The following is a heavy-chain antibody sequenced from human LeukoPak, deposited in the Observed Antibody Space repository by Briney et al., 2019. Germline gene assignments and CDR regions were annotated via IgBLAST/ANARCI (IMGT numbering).Heavy chain of an antibody. J-gene: IGHJ3*02. CDR2: IYTSGST. CDR3: ARDSGSTSPPSPFDI. V-gene: IGHV4-4*07. Sequence: SETLSLTCTVSGVSISSYYWSWIRQPAGKGLEWIGRIYTSGSTNYNPSLKSRVTMSVDTSKNQFSLKLSSVTAADTAVYYCARDSGSTSPPSPFDIWGQGTMVTVSS. CDR1: GVSISSYY. D-gene: IGHD2-2*01.